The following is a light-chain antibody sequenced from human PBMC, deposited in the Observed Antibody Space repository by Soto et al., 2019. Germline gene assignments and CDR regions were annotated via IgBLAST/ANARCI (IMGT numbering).Light chain of an antibody. CDR2: EGS. J-gene: IGLJ2*01. CDR3: CSYAGSYVE. CDR1: SSDVGSYNL. V-gene: IGLV2-23*01. Sequence: QSALTQPASVSGSPGQSITISCTGTSSDVGSYNLVSWYQQHPGKAPKLMIYEGSKRPSGVSNRFSGSKSGNTASLTISGLQAEDEADYYCCSYAGSYVEFGGGTKLTVL.